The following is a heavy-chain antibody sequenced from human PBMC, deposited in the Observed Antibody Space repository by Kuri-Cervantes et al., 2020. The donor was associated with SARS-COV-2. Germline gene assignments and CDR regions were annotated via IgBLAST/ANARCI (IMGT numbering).Heavy chain of an antibody. CDR1: GFTFSDYY. V-gene: IGHV3-11*04. CDR3: AREEKSRLVGPPDYYYYMDV. Sequence: GGSLRLSCAASGFTFSDYYMSWIRQAPGKGLEWVSYISSSGSTIYYADSVKGRFTISRDNSKNTLYLQMNSLRAEDTAVYYCAREEKSRLVGPPDYYYYMDVWGKGTTVTVSS. J-gene: IGHJ6*03. CDR2: ISSSGSTI. D-gene: IGHD6-19*01.